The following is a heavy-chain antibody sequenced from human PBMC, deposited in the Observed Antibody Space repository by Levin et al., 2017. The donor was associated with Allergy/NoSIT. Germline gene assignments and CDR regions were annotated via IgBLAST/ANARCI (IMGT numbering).Heavy chain of an antibody. CDR1: GASISSYY. Sequence: SETLSLTCSVSGASISSYYWSWIRQPAGKGLEWIGRVSTSDITNYNPSLMSRVSLSVDTSRNQFSLKLSSLTAADTAVYYCARGPLVRATNPYSYYAMDVWGQGTTVTVSS. J-gene: IGHJ6*02. CDR3: ARGPLVRATNPYSYYAMDV. V-gene: IGHV4-4*07. CDR2: VSTSDIT. D-gene: IGHD1-26*01.